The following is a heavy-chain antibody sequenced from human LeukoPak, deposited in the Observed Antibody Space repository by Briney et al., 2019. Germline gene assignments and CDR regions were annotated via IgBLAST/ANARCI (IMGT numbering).Heavy chain of an antibody. CDR2: ISSGSSTI. J-gene: IGHJ4*02. CDR1: GFTFSTYS. CDR3: ARVTVGATADYFDY. D-gene: IGHD1-26*01. V-gene: IGHV3-48*01. Sequence: GGSLRLSCAASGFTFSTYSMNWVRQAPGKGLEWLSYISSGSSTIYYADSVKGRFTISRDNARNSLYLQMNGLRAEDTAVYYCARVTVGATADYFDYWGQVTRVTVSS.